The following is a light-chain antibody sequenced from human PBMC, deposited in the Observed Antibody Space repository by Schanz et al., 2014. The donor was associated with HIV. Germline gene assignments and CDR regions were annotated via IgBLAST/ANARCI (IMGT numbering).Light chain of an antibody. J-gene: IGLJ2*01. CDR1: SSNIGSNT. CDR3: AVWDDSLNGVV. Sequence: QSVLTQPPSESGTPGQRVTISCSGSSSNIGSNTVTWYQQLPGMAPKLLIYSNDQRPSGVPDRFSGSRSGTSASLAISGLQSADESDYYCAVWDDSLNGVVFGGGTKLTVL. CDR2: SND. V-gene: IGLV1-44*01.